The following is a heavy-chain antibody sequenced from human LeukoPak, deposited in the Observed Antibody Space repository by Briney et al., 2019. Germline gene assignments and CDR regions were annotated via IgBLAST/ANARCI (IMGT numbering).Heavy chain of an antibody. J-gene: IGHJ6*02. Sequence: GGSLRLSCAASGFTFSSYWMSWVRQAPGKGLEWVANIKQDGSEKYYVDSVKGRFTISRDNAKNSLYLQMNSLRAEDTAVYYCAKAYSLDYYYYGMDVWGQGTTVTVSS. V-gene: IGHV3-7*03. CDR2: IKQDGSEK. CDR1: GFTFSSYW. CDR3: AKAYSLDYYYYGMDV. D-gene: IGHD5-18*01.